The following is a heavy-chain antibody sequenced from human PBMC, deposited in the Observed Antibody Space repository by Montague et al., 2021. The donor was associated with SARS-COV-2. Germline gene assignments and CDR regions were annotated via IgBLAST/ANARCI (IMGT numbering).Heavy chain of an antibody. V-gene: IGHV4-61*01. CDR2: IYYSGST. CDR1: GGSVDSGSYF. CDR3: ARDRYSSGWSIHFDY. Sequence: SETLSLTCAVSGGSVDSGSYFWSWIRQPPGKGLEWIGYIYYSGSTNYNPSLKSRVTISVDTSKNQFSLKLSSVTAADTAVYYCARDRYSSGWSIHFDYWGQGTLVTVSS. D-gene: IGHD6-19*01. J-gene: IGHJ4*02.